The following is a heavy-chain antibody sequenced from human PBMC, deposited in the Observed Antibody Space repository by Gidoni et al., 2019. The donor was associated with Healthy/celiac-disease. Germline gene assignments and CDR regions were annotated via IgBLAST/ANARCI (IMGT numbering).Heavy chain of an antibody. Sequence: PGRSLRLSCAASGFTFSSYGMHWVRQAPGKGLEWVAVISYDGSNKYYADSVKGRFTISRDNSKNTLYLQMNSLRAEDTAVYYCAKPPHITGKPLALFDIWGQGTMVTVSS. CDR3: AKPPHITGKPLALFDI. CDR2: ISYDGSNK. J-gene: IGHJ3*02. V-gene: IGHV3-30*18. D-gene: IGHD1-20*01. CDR1: GFTFSSYG.